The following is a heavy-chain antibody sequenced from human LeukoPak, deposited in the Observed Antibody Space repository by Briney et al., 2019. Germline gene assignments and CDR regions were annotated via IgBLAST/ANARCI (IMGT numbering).Heavy chain of an antibody. Sequence: PSETLSLTCTVSGGSISSSSYYWSWTRQPPGKGLEWIGYIYYSGSTNYNPSLKSRVTISVDTSKNQFSLKLSSVTAADTAVYYCARHGNGIAVAGVYYYYGMDVWGQGTTVTVSS. V-gene: IGHV4-61*01. CDR3: ARHGNGIAVAGVYYYYGMDV. D-gene: IGHD6-19*01. CDR1: GGSISSSSYY. J-gene: IGHJ6*02. CDR2: IYYSGST.